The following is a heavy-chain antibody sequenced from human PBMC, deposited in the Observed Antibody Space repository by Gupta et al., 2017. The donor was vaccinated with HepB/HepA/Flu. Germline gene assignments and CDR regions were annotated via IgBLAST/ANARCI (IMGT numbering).Heavy chain of an antibody. Sequence: EVQLLESGGGLVQPVGSLRLSWAASGFTFSSYALSWVRQAPGKGPEWVSAISGSGGSTYYADSVKGRFTISRDNSKNTLYLQMNSLRAEDTAVYYCAKVSGQQLVRDFDYWGQGTLVTVSS. CDR2: ISGSGGST. J-gene: IGHJ4*02. D-gene: IGHD6-13*01. V-gene: IGHV3-23*01. CDR3: AKVSGQQLVRDFDY. CDR1: GFTFSSYA.